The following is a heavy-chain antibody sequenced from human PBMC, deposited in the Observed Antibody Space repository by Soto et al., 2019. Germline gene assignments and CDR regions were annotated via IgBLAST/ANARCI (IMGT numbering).Heavy chain of an antibody. CDR3: ARREIQGPIDY. CDR2: IYYSGTT. CDR1: VYSISGSNW. Sequence: PSETLSLTGAVSVYSISGSNWWGWIRQPPGKGLEWIGYIYYSGTTYYNPSLKSRVTMSVDTSKNQFSLKLTSVTAVDTAVYYGARREIQGPIDYWGQGTLVTVSS. V-gene: IGHV4-28*01. J-gene: IGHJ4*02. D-gene: IGHD1-26*01.